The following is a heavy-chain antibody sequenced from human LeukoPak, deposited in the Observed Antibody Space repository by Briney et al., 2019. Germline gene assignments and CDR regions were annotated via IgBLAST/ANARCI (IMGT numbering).Heavy chain of an antibody. CDR2: IYYSGST. CDR1: GGSISSYY. Sequence: SETLSPTCTVSGGSISSYYWSWIRQPPGKGLEWIGYIYYSGSTNYNPSLKSRVTISVDTSKNQFSLKLSSVTAADTAVYYCARVTIAARHFDYWGQGTLVTVSS. V-gene: IGHV4-59*12. CDR3: ARVTIAARHFDY. D-gene: IGHD6-6*01. J-gene: IGHJ4*02.